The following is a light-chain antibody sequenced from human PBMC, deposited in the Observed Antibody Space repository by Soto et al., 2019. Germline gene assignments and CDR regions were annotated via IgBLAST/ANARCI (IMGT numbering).Light chain of an antibody. CDR2: GAS. CDR3: QQYADSPRT. CDR1: QSVTSNY. Sequence: EIVLTQSPGTLSLSPGERATLSCRASQSVTSNYLAWYQQKPGQAPRLLIYGASSRATGIPDRFSGSGSGTDFTLTISRLDPEDFAVYYCQQYADSPRTFGQGTPMEVK. V-gene: IGKV3-20*01. J-gene: IGKJ1*01.